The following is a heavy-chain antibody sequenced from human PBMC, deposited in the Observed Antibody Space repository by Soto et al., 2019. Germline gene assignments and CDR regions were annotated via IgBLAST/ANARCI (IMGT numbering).Heavy chain of an antibody. V-gene: IGHV4-59*01. CDR1: GGSISSYH. CDR3: ARSYSGTFYGYDT. J-gene: IGHJ5*02. D-gene: IGHD1-26*01. Sequence: LSLTCTVSGGSISSYHWSWIRQSPGKGLEWIGYVFYTGSTKYNPALKRRVTISVDTSKNQFSLKLSSVSAADTGLYYCARSYSGTFYGYDTWGQGILVTVSS. CDR2: VFYTGST.